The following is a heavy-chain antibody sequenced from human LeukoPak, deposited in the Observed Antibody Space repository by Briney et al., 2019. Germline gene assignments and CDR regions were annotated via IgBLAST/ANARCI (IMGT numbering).Heavy chain of an antibody. V-gene: IGHV4-34*01. Sequence: PSETLSLTCNVSGGSIINYYGSWIRQPPGKGLEWIGEINHSGSTNYNPSLKSRVTISVDTSKNQFSLKLNSVTAADTAVYYCARSVRGYSGLANYWGQGTPVTVSS. D-gene: IGHD5-12*01. CDR3: ARSVRGYSGLANY. CDR2: INHSGST. J-gene: IGHJ4*02. CDR1: GGSIINYY.